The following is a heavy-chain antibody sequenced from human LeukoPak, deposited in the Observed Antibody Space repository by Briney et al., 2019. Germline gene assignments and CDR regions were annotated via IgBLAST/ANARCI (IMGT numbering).Heavy chain of an antibody. V-gene: IGHV4-4*09. Sequence: SETLSLTCTVSGGSISSYYWSWIRQPPGNGLEWIGYIYTSGSTNYNPSLKSRVTISVDTSKNQFSLKLSSVTAADTAVYYCARHYGTRSYYYMDVWGKGTTVTVSS. J-gene: IGHJ6*03. CDR1: GGSISSYY. D-gene: IGHD1-7*01. CDR3: ARHYGTRSYYYMDV. CDR2: IYTSGST.